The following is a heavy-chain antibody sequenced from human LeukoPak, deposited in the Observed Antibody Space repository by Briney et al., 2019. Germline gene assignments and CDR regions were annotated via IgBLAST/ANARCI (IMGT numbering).Heavy chain of an antibody. Sequence: GGSLRLSCAASGFTFSNYWMNWVRQAPGKGLEWVANIKQDRSEKYYVDSVKGRFTISRDNGKNSLYLQMNSLRAEDTAVYYCARDNNLDAFDIWGQGTMVTVSS. CDR3: ARDNNLDAFDI. CDR1: GFTFSNYW. CDR2: IKQDRSEK. D-gene: IGHD5-24*01. V-gene: IGHV3-7*01. J-gene: IGHJ3*02.